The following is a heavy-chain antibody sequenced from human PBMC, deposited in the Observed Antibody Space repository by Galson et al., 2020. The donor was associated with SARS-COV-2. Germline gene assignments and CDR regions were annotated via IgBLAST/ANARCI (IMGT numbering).Heavy chain of an antibody. Sequence: SETLSLTCTVSGGSISSGSYYWSWIRQPAGKGLEWIGRIYTGVNTNYNPSLKSRVTISVDTSKNQFSLKLSSGTAADTAVYYCARESRWDLYFDHWGQGTLVTVSS. CDR2: IYTGVNT. J-gene: IGHJ4*02. CDR3: ARESRWDLYFDH. D-gene: IGHD1-26*01. V-gene: IGHV4-61*02. CDR1: GGSISSGSYY.